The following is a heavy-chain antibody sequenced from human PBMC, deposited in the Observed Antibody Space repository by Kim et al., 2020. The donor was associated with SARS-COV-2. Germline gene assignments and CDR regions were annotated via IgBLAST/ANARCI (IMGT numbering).Heavy chain of an antibody. CDR3: ARDDVTVPGYVMDV. CDR1: GYTFTKYA. V-gene: IGHV1-3*01. CDR2: INPGNGET. J-gene: IGHJ6*02. Sequence: ASVKVSCKASGYTFTKYAIQWVRQAPGQSLEWMGWINPGNGETKYSQKFQGRVVMAWDKSASTVYMELSSLRSEDTAVYFCARDDVTVPGYVMDVWGQGTTVTVSS. D-gene: IGHD6-19*01.